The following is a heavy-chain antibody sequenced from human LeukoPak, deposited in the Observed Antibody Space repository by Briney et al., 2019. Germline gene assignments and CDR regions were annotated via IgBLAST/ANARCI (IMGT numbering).Heavy chain of an antibody. CDR1: GFTLCSRY. D-gene: IGHD5/OR15-5a*01. J-gene: IGHJ5*02. V-gene: IGHV3-33*08. Sequence: PGGSLRLPCAVSGFTLCSRYMSWARQAPGKGLEWVAVIWYDGSNIHYTDSVKGRFTISRDNSKNTLYLQMNSLRAEDTAVYDCARGATVSSPRDLWGQGTLVTVSS. CDR2: IWYDGSNI. CDR3: ARGATVSSPRDL.